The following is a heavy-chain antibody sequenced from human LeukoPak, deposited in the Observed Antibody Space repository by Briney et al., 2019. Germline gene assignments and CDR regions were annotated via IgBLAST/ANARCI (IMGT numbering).Heavy chain of an antibody. CDR3: ARYPASIIIGAFDI. J-gene: IGHJ3*02. V-gene: IGHV4-38-2*01. D-gene: IGHD2-2*01. CDR1: GFSISSGYY. Sequence: SETLSLTCAVSGFSISSGYYWGWIRQPPGKGLEWIGSIYHSGSTDYNPSLQSRVTISVDTSKNQFSLNLTSVTAADTAVYDCARYPASIIIGAFDIWGQGTMVTVSS. CDR2: IYHSGST.